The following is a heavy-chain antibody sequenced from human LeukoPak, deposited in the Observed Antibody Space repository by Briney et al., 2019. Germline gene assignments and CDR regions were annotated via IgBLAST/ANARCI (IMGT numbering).Heavy chain of an antibody. V-gene: IGHV4-59*08. J-gene: IGHJ5*02. CDR3: ARRGDGSSWDNWFDP. CDR2: IYYSGST. CDR1: GGSISSYY. Sequence: SETLSLTCTVSGGSISSYYWSWIRQPPGKGLEWIGYIYYSGSTNYNPSLKSRVTISVDTSKNQFSLKLSSVTAADTAVYYCARRGDGSSWDNWFDPWGQGTLVTVSS. D-gene: IGHD6-13*01.